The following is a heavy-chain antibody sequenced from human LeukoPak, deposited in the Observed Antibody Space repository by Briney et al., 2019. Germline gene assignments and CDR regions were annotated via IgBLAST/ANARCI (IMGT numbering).Heavy chain of an antibody. J-gene: IGHJ4*02. D-gene: IGHD2-2*02. V-gene: IGHV3-9*01. CDR2: ISWNSGSI. CDR3: AKDIGYQLLYSAYFDY. Sequence: AGGSLRLSCAASGFTFDDYAMHWVRQAPGKGLEWVSGISWNSGSIGYADSVKGRFTISRDNAKNSLYLQMNSLRAEDTALYYCAKDIGYQLLYSAYFDYWGQGTLVTVSS. CDR1: GFTFDDYA.